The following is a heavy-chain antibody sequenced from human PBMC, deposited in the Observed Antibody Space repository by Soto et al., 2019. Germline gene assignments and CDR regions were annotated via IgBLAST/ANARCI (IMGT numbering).Heavy chain of an antibody. J-gene: IGHJ6*02. Sequence: GGSLRLSCVASGFTFSSHAMHWVRQAPGKGLDWVALVSFDGSNKYYTDPVKGRFTISRDNSKNTLFLQMSSLRAEDTAVYYCTREVPNDYIRGNYRPPLFYYYGMDVWGQGTTVTVSS. CDR2: VSFDGSNK. CDR1: GFTFSSHA. V-gene: IGHV3-30*10. CDR3: TREVPNDYIRGNYRPPLFYYYGMDV. D-gene: IGHD3-16*02.